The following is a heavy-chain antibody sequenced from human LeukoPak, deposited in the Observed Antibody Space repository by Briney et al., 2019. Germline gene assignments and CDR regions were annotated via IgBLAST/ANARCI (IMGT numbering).Heavy chain of an antibody. CDR2: IYYSGST. Sequence: PSETLSLTCTVSGGSISSYYWSWIRQPPGKGLEWIGYIYYSGSTNYNPSLKSRVTISVDTSKNQFSLKLSSVTAADTAVYYCARQGVWLGELDYYYGMDVWGQGTTVTVSS. CDR3: ARQGVWLGELDYYYGMDV. CDR1: GGSISSYY. V-gene: IGHV4-59*01. J-gene: IGHJ6*02. D-gene: IGHD3-10*01.